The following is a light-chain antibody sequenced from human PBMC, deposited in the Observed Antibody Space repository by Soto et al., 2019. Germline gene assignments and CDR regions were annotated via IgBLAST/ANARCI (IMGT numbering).Light chain of an antibody. CDR2: SHN. Sequence: QSVLTQPPSASGTPGQRVTISCSGSTSNIGSNTVNWYHHLPGTAPKLLIYSHNQRPSGVPDRFSGSRSGTSASLAISGLQSDDAADYYCAAWDDSLNGVVFGGGTKLTVL. CDR3: AAWDDSLNGVV. V-gene: IGLV1-44*01. CDR1: TSNIGSNT. J-gene: IGLJ2*01.